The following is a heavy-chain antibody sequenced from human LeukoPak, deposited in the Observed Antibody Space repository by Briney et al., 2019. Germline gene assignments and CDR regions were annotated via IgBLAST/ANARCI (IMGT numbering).Heavy chain of an antibody. CDR3: ASGVGTDSSGYYGYFDY. J-gene: IGHJ4*02. CDR2: IYTSGST. V-gene: IGHV4-4*07. D-gene: IGHD3-22*01. CDR1: GGSISSYY. Sequence: SETLSLTCTVSGGSISSYYWSWIRQPAGKGLEWIGRIYTSGSTNYNPSLKSRVTMSVDTSKNQFSLKLSSVTAADTAVYYCASGVGTDSSGYYGYFDYWGQGTLVTVSS.